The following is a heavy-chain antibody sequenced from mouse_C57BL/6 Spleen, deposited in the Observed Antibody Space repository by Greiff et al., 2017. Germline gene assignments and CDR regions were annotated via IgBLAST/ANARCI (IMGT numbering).Heavy chain of an antibody. Sequence: QVQLQQSGPGLVQPSQSLSITCTVSGFSLTSYGVHWVRQSPGKGLEWLGVIWSGGSTDSNAAFISRLNISKDNSKSQVFFKMNSLQADDTAIYYCARRVLMVTTDGPYAMDYWGQGTSVTVSS. CDR3: ARRVLMVTTDGPYAMDY. J-gene: IGHJ4*01. CDR1: GFSLTSYG. V-gene: IGHV2-2*01. D-gene: IGHD2-2*01. CDR2: IWSGGST.